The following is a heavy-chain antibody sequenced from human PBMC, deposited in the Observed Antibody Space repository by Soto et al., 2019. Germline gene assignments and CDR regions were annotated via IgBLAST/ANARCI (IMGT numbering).Heavy chain of an antibody. Sequence: ASVKVSCKASGYTFSNYGISWVRQGPGQGLEWMGWISGYNGNTHYEEKVQDRIKMTTDTSTSTTYLELRSLRSDDTAVYYCARDRVGVVVAATGYYYGMDVWGQGTTVTVSS. V-gene: IGHV1-18*01. CDR2: ISGYNGNT. J-gene: IGHJ6*02. D-gene: IGHD2-15*01. CDR1: GYTFSNYG. CDR3: ARDRVGVVVAATGYYYGMDV.